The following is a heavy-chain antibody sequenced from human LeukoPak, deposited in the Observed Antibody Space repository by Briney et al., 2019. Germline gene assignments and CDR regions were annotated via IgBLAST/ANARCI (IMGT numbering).Heavy chain of an antibody. CDR3: ARARCSGGSCATLDY. Sequence: PLSLTCTVSCVSISCGSYLWSWIRQPAGKALEWIGRIYTSGSINHNPPLKSRVTISVDTSKNQLCLKLSSVTAADTAVYYCARARCSGGSCATLDYWGQGTLVTVSS. D-gene: IGHD2-15*01. J-gene: IGHJ4*02. CDR2: IYTSGSI. CDR1: CVSISCGSYL. V-gene: IGHV4-61*02.